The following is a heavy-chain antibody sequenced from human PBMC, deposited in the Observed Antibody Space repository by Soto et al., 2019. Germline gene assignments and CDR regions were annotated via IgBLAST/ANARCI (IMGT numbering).Heavy chain of an antibody. CDR3: ASTTVWKNAFEI. V-gene: IGHV3-53*01. D-gene: IGHD3-16*01. CDR2: IESGGSI. CDR1: GVTVNTNY. Sequence: EVQLVESGGGLIQTGGSLRLSCAASGVTVNTNYMSWVRQSPGKGLEWVSLIESGGSIYYADSVKGRFTISRDIFKNTLSLQMNSLRVEDTAVYYCASTTVWKNAFEIWGQGTLLSVSS. J-gene: IGHJ3*02.